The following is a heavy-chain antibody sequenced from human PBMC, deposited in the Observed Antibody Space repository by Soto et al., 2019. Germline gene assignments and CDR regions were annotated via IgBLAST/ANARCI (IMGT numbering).Heavy chain of an antibody. J-gene: IGHJ6*02. Sequence: ASVKVSCKASGYTFTSYYMHWVRQAPGQGLEWMGIINPSGGSTSYAQKFQGRVTMTRDTSTSTVYMELSSLRSEDTAVYYCARDPPASSGPYYYGMDVWGQGTTVTVSS. CDR2: INPSGGST. CDR1: GYTFTSYY. CDR3: ARDPPASSGPYYYGMDV. V-gene: IGHV1-46*01. D-gene: IGHD6-25*01.